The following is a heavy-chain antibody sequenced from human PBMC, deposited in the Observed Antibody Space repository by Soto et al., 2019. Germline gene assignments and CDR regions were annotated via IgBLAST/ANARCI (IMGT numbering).Heavy chain of an antibody. CDR2: IYYTGST. CDR3: ARGDRDVFFDY. D-gene: IGHD3-16*01. CDR1: GGSISSGGYY. J-gene: IGHJ4*02. V-gene: IGHV4-31*03. Sequence: QVQLQESGPGLVKPSQTLSLTCTVSGGSISSGGYYWTWIRQHPGEGLDWIGYIYYTGSTYYNPSLKSRVTISLDTSKNQFSLKLSSVTAADTAVYYCARGDRDVFFDYWGQGTLVTVSS.